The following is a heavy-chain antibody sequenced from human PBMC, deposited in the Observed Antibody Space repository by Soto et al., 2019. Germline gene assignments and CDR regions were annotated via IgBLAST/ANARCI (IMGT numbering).Heavy chain of an antibody. J-gene: IGHJ4*02. CDR3: ARSPKHYYDSSGYPHYFDY. V-gene: IGHV4-61*01. D-gene: IGHD3-22*01. Sequence: PSETLSLTCTVSGGSVSSGSYYWSWIRQPPGKGLEWIGYIYYSGSTNYNPSLKSRVTISVDKSKNQFSLKLSSVTAADTAVYYCARSPKHYYDSSGYPHYFDYWGQGTLVTVSS. CDR1: GGSVSSGSYY. CDR2: IYYSGST.